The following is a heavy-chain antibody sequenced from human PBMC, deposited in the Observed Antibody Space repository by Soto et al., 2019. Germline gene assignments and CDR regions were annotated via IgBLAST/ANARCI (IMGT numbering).Heavy chain of an antibody. J-gene: IGHJ4*02. V-gene: IGHV1-18*04. CDR3: ARASPGYYFDY. D-gene: IGHD3-22*01. CDR2: ISVYNDNT. Sequence: QVQLVQSGAEVKKPGASVKVSCKASGYTFTSYGISWVRQAPGQGLEWMGWISVYNDNTNNAQKLQGKVTMTTDTSTSTDYMDQRILRSDDTAVYYCARASPGYYFDYWGQGTLVTVSS. CDR1: GYTFTSYG.